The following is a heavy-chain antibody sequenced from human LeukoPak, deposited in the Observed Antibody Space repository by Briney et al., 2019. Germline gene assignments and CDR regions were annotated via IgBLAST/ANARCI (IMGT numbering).Heavy chain of an antibody. D-gene: IGHD5-18*01. CDR2: INPSGGGT. V-gene: IGHV1-46*01. CDR3: AREIGPRQLHLWGSAFDY. Sequence: KPGGSLRLSCAASGYTFTNYYMHWVRQAPGQGLEWMGIINPSGGGTSYAQKFQGRLTMTRDTSTTTVYMELSSLRSEDTAMYYCAREIGPRQLHLWGSAFDYWGQGTLVTVSS. CDR1: GYTFTNYY. J-gene: IGHJ4*02.